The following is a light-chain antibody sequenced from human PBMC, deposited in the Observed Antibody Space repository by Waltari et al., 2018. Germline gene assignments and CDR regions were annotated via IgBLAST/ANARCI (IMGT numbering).Light chain of an antibody. CDR2: RDD. V-gene: IGLV1-47*01. Sequence: QSVLTQPPSASGTPGQRVSFSCSGSSSNIGSNYVFRYQQFPGTAPKLLIYRDDQRPSWVPDRFSAAKGGTSAALVISAVRSEDEADYYCAAWDGSLSGRLFGGGTRLTVL. J-gene: IGLJ3*02. CDR3: AAWDGSLSGRL. CDR1: SSNIGSNY.